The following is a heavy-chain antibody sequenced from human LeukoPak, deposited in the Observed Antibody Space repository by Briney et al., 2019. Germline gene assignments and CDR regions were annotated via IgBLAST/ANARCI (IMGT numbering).Heavy chain of an antibody. V-gene: IGHV4-30-4*01. CDR2: IYDSGST. J-gene: IGHJ3*02. Sequence: PSETLSLTCTVSGASIRSGDYYWSWIRQPPGKGLEWIGYIYDSGSTYYNPSLKSRITISVDTSEDRFSLKLSSVTATDTAVYYCARDCSGGSCYGAFDIWGQGTMVTVSS. D-gene: IGHD2-15*01. CDR3: ARDCSGGSCYGAFDI. CDR1: GASIRSGDYY.